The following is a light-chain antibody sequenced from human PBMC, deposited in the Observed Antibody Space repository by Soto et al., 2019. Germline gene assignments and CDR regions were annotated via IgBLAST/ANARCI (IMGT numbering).Light chain of an antibody. CDR2: AAS. J-gene: IGKJ4*01. CDR1: QGISSY. V-gene: IGKV1-8*01. CDR3: QQYYSYPALT. Sequence: AIRMTQSPSSFSASTGDRVTITCRASQGISSYLAWYQQEPGKAPKLLIYAASTLQSGVPSRFSGSGSGTDFTLTISCLQSEDFATYYCQQYYSYPALTFGGGTKVDIK.